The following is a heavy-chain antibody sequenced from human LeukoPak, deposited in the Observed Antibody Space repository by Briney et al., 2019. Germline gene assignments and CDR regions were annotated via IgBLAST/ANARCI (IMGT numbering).Heavy chain of an antibody. CDR1: GGSISSSSYY. Sequence: PSETLSLTCTVSGGSISSSSYYWGWIRQPPGKGLEWIGSIYYSGSTYYNPSLKSRVTISVDTSKNQFSLKLSSVTAADTAVYYCARDDAYGDYSMDVWGQGTTVTVSS. CDR3: ARDDAYGDYSMDV. J-gene: IGHJ6*02. CDR2: IYYSGST. D-gene: IGHD4-17*01. V-gene: IGHV4-39*07.